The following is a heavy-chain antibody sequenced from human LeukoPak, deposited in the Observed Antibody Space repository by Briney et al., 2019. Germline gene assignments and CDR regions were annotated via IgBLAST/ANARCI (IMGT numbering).Heavy chain of an antibody. V-gene: IGHV3-30*02. CDR2: IRYDGSNK. Sequence: GGSLRLSCAASGFTFSSYGMHWVRQAPGKGLEWVAFIRYDGSNKYYADSVKGRFTISRDTSKNTLYLQMNSLRAEDTAVYYCANVLSRTMVRGVVFDYWGQGTLVTVSS. J-gene: IGHJ4*02. CDR3: ANVLSRTMVRGVVFDY. D-gene: IGHD3-10*01. CDR1: GFTFSSYG.